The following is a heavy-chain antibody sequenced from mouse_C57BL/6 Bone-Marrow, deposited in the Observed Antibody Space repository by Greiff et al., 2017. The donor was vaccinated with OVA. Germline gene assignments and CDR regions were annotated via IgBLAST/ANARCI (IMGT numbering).Heavy chain of an antibody. CDR1: GYTFTSYW. J-gene: IGHJ1*03. CDR2: IYPGSGST. Sequence: QVQLQQPGAELVKPGASVKMSCKASGYTFTSYWITWVKQRPGQGLEWIGDIYPGSGSTNYNEKFKSKATLTVDTSSSTAYMQLSSLTSEDSAVDYCARRGYYGSHWYFDVWGTGTTVTVSS. CDR3: ARRGYYGSHWYFDV. V-gene: IGHV1-55*01. D-gene: IGHD1-1*01.